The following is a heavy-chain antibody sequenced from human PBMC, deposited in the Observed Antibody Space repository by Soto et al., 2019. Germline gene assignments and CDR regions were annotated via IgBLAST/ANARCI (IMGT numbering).Heavy chain of an antibody. V-gene: IGHV1-18*01. CDR3: ARRLEGMYYYPMDV. D-gene: IGHD3-16*01. CDR1: GYRFNSYG. CDR2: ISTYNGNT. Sequence: RASVKVSCKASGYRFNSYGISWVRQAPGQGLEWMGWISTYNGNTHYAQKFQGRVTMTTDTSTTTAYMELRSLRSDDTAVYYCARRLEGMYYYPMDVWGQGTTVTVSS. J-gene: IGHJ6*02.